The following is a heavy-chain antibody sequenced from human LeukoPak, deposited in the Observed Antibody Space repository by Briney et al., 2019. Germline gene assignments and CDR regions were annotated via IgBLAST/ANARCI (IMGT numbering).Heavy chain of an antibody. J-gene: IGHJ4*02. CDR1: GFTFSSYS. CDR3: ARDWGYFDWLPNNYFDY. V-gene: IGHV3-21*01. Sequence: GGSLRLSCAASGFTFSSYSMNWVRQAPGKGLEWVSSISSSSSYIYYADSVKGRFTISRDNAKNSLYLQMNSLRAEDTAVYYCARDWGYFDWLPNNYFDYWGQGTLVTVSS. CDR2: ISSSSSYI. D-gene: IGHD3-9*01.